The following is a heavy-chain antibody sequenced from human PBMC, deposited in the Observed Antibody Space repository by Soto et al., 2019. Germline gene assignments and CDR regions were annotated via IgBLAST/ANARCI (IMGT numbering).Heavy chain of an antibody. Sequence: TGGSLRLSCAASGFTFSRYWMSWVRQAPGKGLEWVANINQDGSEKYYVDSVKGRFTISRDNAKNLLFLQMNSLRVEDTAVYYCASPPTNLDYGDDNWFDPWGQGSLVTVSS. CDR2: INQDGSEK. CDR3: ASPPTNLDYGDDNWFDP. D-gene: IGHD4-17*01. J-gene: IGHJ5*02. CDR1: GFTFSRYW. V-gene: IGHV3-7*01.